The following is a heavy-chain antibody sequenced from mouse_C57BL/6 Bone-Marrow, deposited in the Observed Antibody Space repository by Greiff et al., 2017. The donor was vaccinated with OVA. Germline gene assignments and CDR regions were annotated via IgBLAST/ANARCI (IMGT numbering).Heavy chain of an antibody. V-gene: IGHV1-15*01. D-gene: IGHD1-1*01. CDR2: IDPETGGT. Sequence: QVQLQQSGAELVRPGASVTLSCKASGYTFTDYEMHWVKQTPVHGLEWIGAIDPETGGTAYNQKFKGKAILTADKSSSTAYMELRSLTSEDSAVYYCTRPITTVVAYYYAMDYWGQGTSVTVSS. CDR1: GYTFTDYE. CDR3: TRPITTVVAYYYAMDY. J-gene: IGHJ4*01.